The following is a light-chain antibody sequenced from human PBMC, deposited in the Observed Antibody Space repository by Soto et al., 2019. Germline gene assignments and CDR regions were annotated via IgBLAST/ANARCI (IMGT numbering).Light chain of an antibody. CDR3: QQSYSTPVT. Sequence: GERATLSCRASQSVSSNLAWYQQKPGKAPKLLIYAASSLQSGVPSRFSGSGSGTDFTLTISSLQPEDFATYYCQQSYSTPVTFGQGTKVDIK. J-gene: IGKJ1*01. V-gene: IGKV1-39*01. CDR2: AAS. CDR1: QSVSSN.